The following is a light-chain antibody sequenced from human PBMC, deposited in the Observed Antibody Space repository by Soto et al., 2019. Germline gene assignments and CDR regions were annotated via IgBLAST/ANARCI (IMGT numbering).Light chain of an antibody. V-gene: IGKV3-20*01. J-gene: IGKJ2*01. CDR3: QQYGSSPLA. CDR2: GAS. CDR1: QSVSSSY. Sequence: EIVLTQSPGTLSLSPGERATLSCRASQSVSSSYFAWYQQKPGQAPRLLIYGASSRATGIPDRFSGSGSGTDFTLTISRLEPEDFAEYYWQQYGSSPLAFGQGTKLEIK.